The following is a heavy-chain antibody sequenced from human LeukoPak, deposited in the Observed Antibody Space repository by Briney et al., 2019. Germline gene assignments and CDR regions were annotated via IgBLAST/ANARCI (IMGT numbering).Heavy chain of an antibody. CDR1: GGSISSYY. D-gene: IGHD3-22*01. CDR3: ARGYYDPYYFDY. CDR2: IYYSGNT. Sequence: SETLSLTCTVSGGSISSYYWSWIRQPPGKGLEWIGYIYYSGNTNYNPSLKSRVTISVDTSKNQFSLKLSSVTAADTAVYYCARGYYDPYYFDYWGQGTLVTVSS. V-gene: IGHV4-59*01. J-gene: IGHJ4*02.